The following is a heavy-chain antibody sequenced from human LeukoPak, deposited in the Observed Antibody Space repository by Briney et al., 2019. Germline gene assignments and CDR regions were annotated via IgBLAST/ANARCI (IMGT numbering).Heavy chain of an antibody. CDR2: MNLNSGNT. V-gene: IGHV1-8*01. Sequence: ASVKVSCKASGYTFTSYDINWVRQATGQGLEWMGWMNLNSGNTGYAQKFQGRVTMTRNTSISTAYMELSSLRSEDTAVYYCARKLTENSYYYYYYMDVWGKGTTVTVSS. CDR1: GYTFTSYD. CDR3: ARKLTENSYYYYYYMDV. D-gene: IGHD4/OR15-4a*01. J-gene: IGHJ6*03.